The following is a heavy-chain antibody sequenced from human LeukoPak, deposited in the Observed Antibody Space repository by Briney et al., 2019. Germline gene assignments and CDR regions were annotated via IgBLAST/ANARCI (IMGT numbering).Heavy chain of an antibody. CDR2: IYSGGST. CDR1: GFTVSSNY. D-gene: IGHD2-2*01. Sequence: AGGSLRLSCAASGFTVSSNYMSWVRQAPGKGLEWVSVIYSGGSTYYADSVKGRFTISRDNSKNTLYLQMNSLRAEDTAVYYCARHPGPPADWFGPWGQGTLVTVSS. CDR3: ARHPGPPADWFGP. J-gene: IGHJ5*02. V-gene: IGHV3-66*04.